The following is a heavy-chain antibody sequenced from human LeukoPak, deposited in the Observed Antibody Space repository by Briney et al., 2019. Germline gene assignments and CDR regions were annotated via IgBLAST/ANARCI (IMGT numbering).Heavy chain of an antibody. CDR3: ARDDAVGANFDY. J-gene: IGHJ4*02. CDR1: GFTFSSYE. V-gene: IGHV3-48*03. Sequence: GGSLRLSCAASGFTFSSYEMNWVRQAPGKGLEWVSYISSSGSTIYYADSVKGRFTISRDNAKNSLYLQMNSLRAEDTAVYYCARDDAVGANFDYWGQGTLVTVSS. CDR2: ISSSGSTI. D-gene: IGHD1-26*01.